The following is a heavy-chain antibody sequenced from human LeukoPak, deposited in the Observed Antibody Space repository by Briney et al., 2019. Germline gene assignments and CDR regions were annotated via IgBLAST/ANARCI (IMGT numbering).Heavy chain of an antibody. Sequence: GGSLRLSCAASGFTFSSYWMSWVRQAPGKGLEWVANIKQDGSDKYYVDSVKGRFTISRDNAKTSLYLQMNRLRAEDTAVYYCAGDLVENYYDSIGYSLSWGQGTLVTVSS. CDR3: AGDLVENYYDSIGYSLS. D-gene: IGHD3-22*01. CDR2: IKQDGSDK. J-gene: IGHJ4*02. CDR1: GFTFSSYW. V-gene: IGHV3-7*01.